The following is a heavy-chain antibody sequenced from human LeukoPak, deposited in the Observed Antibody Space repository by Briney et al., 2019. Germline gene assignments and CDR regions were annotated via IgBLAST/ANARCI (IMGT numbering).Heavy chain of an antibody. V-gene: IGHV3-30*18. CDR3: AKGQNYYDGSGYYSTDY. CDR1: GFTFSSFG. CDR2: ISSDGVNK. Sequence: GRSLRLSCAASGFTFSSFGMHWVRQAPGKGLEWVAVISSDGVNKYSADSVKGRFTISRDNSKNTLYLQMNSLRAADTAVYYCAKGQNYYDGSGYYSTDYWGQGTLVTVSS. J-gene: IGHJ4*02. D-gene: IGHD3-22*01.